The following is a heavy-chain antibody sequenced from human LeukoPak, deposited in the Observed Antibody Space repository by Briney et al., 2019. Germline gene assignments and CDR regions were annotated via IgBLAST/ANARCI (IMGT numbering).Heavy chain of an antibody. CDR3: ARGVYYYGSGSYLNVLWWFDP. CDR2: IYHSGST. J-gene: IGHJ5*02. D-gene: IGHD3-10*01. CDR1: GGSISSGGYS. Sequence: PSRTLSLTCAVSGGSISSGGYSWSWIRQPPGEGLEWIGYIYHSGSTSYNPSLKSRVTISIDTSKNQFSLKLSSVTAADTAVYFCARGVYYYGSGSYLNVLWWFDPWGQGTLVTVSS. V-gene: IGHV4-30-2*01.